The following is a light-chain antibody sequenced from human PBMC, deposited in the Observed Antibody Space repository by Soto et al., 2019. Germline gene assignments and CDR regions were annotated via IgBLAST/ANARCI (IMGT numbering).Light chain of an antibody. CDR1: QTVRSGY. CDR3: QQYNNWPPYT. CDR2: DAS. J-gene: IGKJ2*01. Sequence: ELVLPQSPGTVSLYTGERATLSCRAIQTVRSGYLAWYQQKPGQAPRLLIFDASTRATGIPARFSGSGSGTEFTLTISSLQSEDFGVYHCQQYNNWPPYTLGQGTKVDIK. V-gene: IGKV3-15*01.